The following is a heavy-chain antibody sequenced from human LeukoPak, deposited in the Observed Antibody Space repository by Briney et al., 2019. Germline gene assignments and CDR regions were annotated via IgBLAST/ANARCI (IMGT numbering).Heavy chain of an antibody. Sequence: GGSLRLSCAVSGFTFSYYGMNWVRQAPGKGLEWVSYISSNSRTVEYADSVKGRFTISRDNAKNSLYLQMNTLRAEDTAVYYCARGGAARPDYWGRGTLVTVSS. J-gene: IGHJ4*02. V-gene: IGHV3-48*01. CDR1: GFTFSYYG. CDR2: ISSNSRTV. D-gene: IGHD6-6*01. CDR3: ARGGAARPDY.